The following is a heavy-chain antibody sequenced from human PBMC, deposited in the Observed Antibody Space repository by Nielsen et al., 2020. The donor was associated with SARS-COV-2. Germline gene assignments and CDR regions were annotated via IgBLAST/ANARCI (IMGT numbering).Heavy chain of an antibody. D-gene: IGHD6-13*01. J-gene: IGHJ3*02. CDR1: GYTFTSYY. Sequence: ASVKVSCKASGYTFTSYYMHWVRQAPGQGLEWMGIINPSGGSTSYAQKFQGRVTMTRDTSTSTVYMELSNLRSEDTAVYYCAREISRLWAAAGILDAFDIWGQGTMVTVSS. V-gene: IGHV1-46*01. CDR3: AREISRLWAAAGILDAFDI. CDR2: INPSGGST.